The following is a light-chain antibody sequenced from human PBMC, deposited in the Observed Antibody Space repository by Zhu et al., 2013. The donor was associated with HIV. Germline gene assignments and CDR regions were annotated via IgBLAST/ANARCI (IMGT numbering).Light chain of an antibody. J-gene: IGKJ1*01. V-gene: IGKV3D-7*01. CDR2: GVS. CDR1: QSVGSHY. Sequence: EIVLTQSPATLSLSPGERATLSCRASQSVGSHYLAWYQHKSGQAPRLVLYGVSVRAAGTPDRFSGSGSGTEFTLTISSLQPEDFATYFCLQHHTYPWTFGQATKVEIK. CDR3: LQHHTYPWT.